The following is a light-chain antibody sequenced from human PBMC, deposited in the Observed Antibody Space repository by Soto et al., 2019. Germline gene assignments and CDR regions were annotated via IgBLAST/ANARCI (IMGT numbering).Light chain of an antibody. J-gene: IGKJ2*02. CDR3: LQHNSYPRT. CDR1: QGIRKD. V-gene: IGKV1-17*01. CDR2: AAS. Sequence: DIQMTQSPSSLSASVGDRVTITCRASQGIRKDLGWYQQKPGKAPKRLIYAASSLQSGVPSRFSGSGSGTEFTLTISSLQPVDFATYYCLQHNSYPRTFGQGTKLEIK.